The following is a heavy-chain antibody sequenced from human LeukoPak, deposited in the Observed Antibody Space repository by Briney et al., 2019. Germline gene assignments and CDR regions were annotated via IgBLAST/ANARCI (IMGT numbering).Heavy chain of an antibody. Sequence: GGSLRLSCAASGFTFSSYGMHWVRQAPGKGLEWVSAISGSGGSTYYADSVKGRFTISRDNSKNTLYLQMNSLRAEDTAVYYCASRLGYCSGGSCYLDCWGQGTLVTVSS. CDR3: ASRLGYCSGGSCYLDC. CDR1: GFTFSSYG. D-gene: IGHD2-15*01. CDR2: ISGSGGST. V-gene: IGHV3-23*01. J-gene: IGHJ4*02.